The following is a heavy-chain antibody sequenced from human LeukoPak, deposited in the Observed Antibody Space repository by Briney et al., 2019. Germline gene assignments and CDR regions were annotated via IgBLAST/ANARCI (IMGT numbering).Heavy chain of an antibody. J-gene: IGHJ5*02. D-gene: IGHD3-16*01. CDR1: GFTLSSYL. CDR3: ARGPPYTSTRYNWFDP. CDR2: IKQDGSEK. V-gene: IGHV3-7*04. Sequence: GPLRLSRAASGFTLSSYLMNWVRQAPGKGLEGVANIKQDGSEKDYVDSVKGRFTISRDNAKNSLSLQMNSLRVEDTAVYYCARGPPYTSTRYNWFDPWGQGTLVTVSS.